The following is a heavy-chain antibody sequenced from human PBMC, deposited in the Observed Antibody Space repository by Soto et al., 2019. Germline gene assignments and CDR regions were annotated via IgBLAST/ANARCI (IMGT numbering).Heavy chain of an antibody. D-gene: IGHD2-21*01. CDR2: ITGSGGGT. CDR1: GFTFSNYA. J-gene: IGHJ5*02. V-gene: IGHV3-23*01. CDR3: AKAGRLVINWFDP. Sequence: TGGSLRLSCAASGFTFSNYAMTWVRQAPGRGLEWVSSITGSGGGTYYADSVKGRFTISRDNSKDTLFLQMNSLRAEDTAVYYCAKAGRLVINWFDPWGQGTLVTVSS.